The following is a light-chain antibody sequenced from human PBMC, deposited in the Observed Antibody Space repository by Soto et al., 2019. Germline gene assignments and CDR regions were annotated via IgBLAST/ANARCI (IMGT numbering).Light chain of an antibody. CDR1: QVISTS. J-gene: IGKJ5*01. CDR3: QQLFDSPIT. V-gene: IGKV1-9*01. Sequence: EIQRTQSPSFLSPSIGEIGTITFQASQVISTSLAWYQVKPGKAPKLLIYAASTLESGVPSRFSATVSGTEFSLTITSLQPEDFATYYCQQLFDSPITFGQGTRLE. CDR2: AAS.